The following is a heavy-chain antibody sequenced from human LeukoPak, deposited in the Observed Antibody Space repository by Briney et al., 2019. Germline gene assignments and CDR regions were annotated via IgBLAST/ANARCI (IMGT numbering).Heavy chain of an antibody. CDR3: ARGGGYSYGYVPFDS. D-gene: IGHD5-18*01. V-gene: IGHV4-59*01. J-gene: IGHJ4*02. Sequence: SETLSLTCTVAGGSISSYYWSWIRQPPGKGLGWIGYIYYSGSTNYNPSLKSRVTISVDTSKNQFSLKLSSVTAADTAVYYCARGGGYSYGYVPFDSWGQGTLVTVSS. CDR1: GGSISSYY. CDR2: IYYSGST.